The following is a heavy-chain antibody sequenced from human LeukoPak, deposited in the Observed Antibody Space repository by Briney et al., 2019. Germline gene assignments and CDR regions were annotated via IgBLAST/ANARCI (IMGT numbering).Heavy chain of an antibody. D-gene: IGHD3-10*01. CDR2: MKQDGSEK. Sequence: AGGSLRLSCAASGFTFGSNWMTWVRQAPGKGLEWVANMKQDGSEKYYLDSVKGRFTISRDNAKNSLYLQMNSLRAEDTAVYYCAKGYRYYYGSGSYSNWFDPWGQGTLVTVSS. CDR1: GFTFGSNW. J-gene: IGHJ5*02. V-gene: IGHV3-7*01. CDR3: AKGYRYYYGSGSYSNWFDP.